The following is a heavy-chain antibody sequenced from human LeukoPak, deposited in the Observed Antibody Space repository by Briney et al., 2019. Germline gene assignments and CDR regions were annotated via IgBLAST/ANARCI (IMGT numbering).Heavy chain of an antibody. D-gene: IGHD1-1*01. J-gene: IGHJ4*02. CDR3: AREVPAWGY. V-gene: IGHV3-30-3*01. Sequence: GGSLRLSCAASGFTFSSYAMHWVRQAPGKGLEWVAVISYDGSNKYYADSVKGRFTISRDNSKNTLYLQMNSLRAEDTAVYYCAREVPAWGYWGQGTLVTVSS. CDR2: ISYDGSNK. CDR1: GFTFSSYA.